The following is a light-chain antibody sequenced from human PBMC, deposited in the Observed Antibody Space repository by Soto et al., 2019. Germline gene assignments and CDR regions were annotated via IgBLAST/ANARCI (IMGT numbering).Light chain of an antibody. CDR2: KAS. V-gene: IGKV1-5*03. CDR1: QTLGDL. J-gene: IGKJ1*01. Sequence: DIPMTQSPSTLSASLEDRASITCRPSQTLGDLLAGYQQQPGEAPKVLIYKASYLESGVPSRCSGSGSGTEFTLTISSRQPDDYATYYCQQYESYSPWTFGQGTKVDIK. CDR3: QQYESYSPWT.